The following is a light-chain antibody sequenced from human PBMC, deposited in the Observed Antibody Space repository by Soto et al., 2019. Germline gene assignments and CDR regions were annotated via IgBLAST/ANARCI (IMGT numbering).Light chain of an antibody. Sequence: IVLTQSPGTLSLSPGETATLSCRASQTFASSYLAWYQQKPGQAPRLLIYAASWRAAGIPDRFSGSGSAADFTLTISRLEPEDFGVYYCQQYGSSPPYTFGQGTKLEIK. CDR1: QTFASSY. CDR3: QQYGSSPPYT. CDR2: AAS. J-gene: IGKJ2*01. V-gene: IGKV3-20*01.